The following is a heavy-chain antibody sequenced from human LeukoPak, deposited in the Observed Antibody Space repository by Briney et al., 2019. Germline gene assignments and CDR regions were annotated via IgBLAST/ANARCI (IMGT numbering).Heavy chain of an antibody. V-gene: IGHV4-39*01. CDR2: IYYSAST. J-gene: IGHJ6*03. D-gene: IGHD2-15*01. CDR3: ASFYCSGGSCYQYYSYYYMDV. Sequence: SETLSLTCTVSGGSISSSSYYWGWIRQPPGKGLEWIGSIYYSASTYSNPSLQSRVTISVDTSKNQFSLKLNSVTAADTAVYYCASFYCSGGSCYQYYSYYYMDVWGKGTTVTISS. CDR1: GGSISSSSYY.